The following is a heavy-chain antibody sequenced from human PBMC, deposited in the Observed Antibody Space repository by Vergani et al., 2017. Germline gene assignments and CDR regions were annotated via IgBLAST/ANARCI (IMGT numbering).Heavy chain of an antibody. CDR2: IKHSGST. D-gene: IGHD3-10*01. J-gene: IGHJ5*02. CDR3: ARGLFKYYYGSGTWFDP. V-gene: IGHV4-34*01. CDR1: GGSFSGYY. Sequence: QVQLQQWGAGLLKPSETLSLTCAVYGGSFSGYYWSWIRQPPGKGLEWIGEIKHSGSTNYNPSLKSRVTISVDTSKKQFSLKLSSVTAADTAVYYCARGLFKYYYGSGTWFDPWGQGTLVTVSS.